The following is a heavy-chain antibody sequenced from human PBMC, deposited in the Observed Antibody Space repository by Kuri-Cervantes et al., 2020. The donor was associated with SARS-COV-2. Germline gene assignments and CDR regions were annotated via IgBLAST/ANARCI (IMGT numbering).Heavy chain of an antibody. Sequence: GESLKISCAASGFTFSSYWMHWVRQAPGKGLVWVSRINSDGSSTSYADSVKGRFTISRDNAKKTLYLQMNSLRAEDTAVYYCAREYGDYEDAFDIWGQGTMVTVSS. CDR2: INSDGSST. J-gene: IGHJ3*02. D-gene: IGHD4-17*01. CDR3: AREYGDYEDAFDI. V-gene: IGHV3-74*01. CDR1: GFTFSSYW.